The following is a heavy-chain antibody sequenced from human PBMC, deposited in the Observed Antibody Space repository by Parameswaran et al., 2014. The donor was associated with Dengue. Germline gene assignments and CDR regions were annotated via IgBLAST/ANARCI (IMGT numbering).Heavy chain of an antibody. V-gene: IGHV4-39*01. D-gene: IGHD3-9*01. CDR3: ARQNVPFDWFRYYGMDV. Sequence: VRQAPGKGLEWIGSIYYSGSTYYNPSLKSRVTVSVDTSKNQFSLKLSSVTAADTAVYYCARQNVPFDWFRYYGMDVWGQGTTVTVSS. CDR2: IYYSGST. J-gene: IGHJ6*02.